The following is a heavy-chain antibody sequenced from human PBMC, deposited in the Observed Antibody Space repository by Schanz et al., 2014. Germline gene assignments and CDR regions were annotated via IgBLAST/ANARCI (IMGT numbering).Heavy chain of an antibody. Sequence: EVQLLESGGGLVQPGGSLKLSCAASGLIFSNYVMSWVRQAPGKGLEWVSTIGTSGGTNYAESVKGRFTISRDNSKNTLYLQTNSLRAEDTAVYHCVSAGSYSSYALWGQGTLVTVSS. CDR1: GLIFSNYV. D-gene: IGHD3-10*01. V-gene: IGHV3-23*01. CDR3: VSAGSYSSYAL. CDR2: IGTSGGT. J-gene: IGHJ4*02.